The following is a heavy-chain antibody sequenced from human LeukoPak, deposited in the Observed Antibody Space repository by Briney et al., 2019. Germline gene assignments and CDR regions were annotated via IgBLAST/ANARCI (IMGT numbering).Heavy chain of an antibody. Sequence: GGSLRLSCAASGFTFSSYAMSWVRQAPGKGLEWVSAISGSGGSTYYADSVKGRFTISRDNSKNTLYLQMNSLRAEDTAVYYCAKAADSGSWYWYFDYWAREPWSPSPQ. V-gene: IGHV3-23*01. CDR2: ISGSGGST. D-gene: IGHD6-13*01. J-gene: IGHJ4*02. CDR3: AKAADSGSWYWYFDY. CDR1: GFTFSSYA.